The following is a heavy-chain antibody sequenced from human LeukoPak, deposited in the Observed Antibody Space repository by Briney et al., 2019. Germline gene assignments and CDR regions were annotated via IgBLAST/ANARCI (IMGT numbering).Heavy chain of an antibody. CDR1: GYTFTSYG. CDR2: ISAYNGNT. CDR3: ARDAQWEPTYDAFDI. J-gene: IGHJ3*02. Sequence: RASVKVSCEASGYTFTSYGISWVRQAPGQGLEWMGWISAYNGNTNYAQKLQGRVTMTTDTSTSTAYMELRSLRSDDTAVYYCARDAQWEPTYDAFDIWGQGTMVTVSS. V-gene: IGHV1-18*01. D-gene: IGHD1-26*01.